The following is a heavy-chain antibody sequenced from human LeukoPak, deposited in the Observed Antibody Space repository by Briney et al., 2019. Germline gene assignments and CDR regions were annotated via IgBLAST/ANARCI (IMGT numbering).Heavy chain of an antibody. CDR1: GFTFSSYA. D-gene: IGHD2-21*02. J-gene: IGHJ4*02. CDR3: AKAYCGGHCYSGVDFFDY. Sequence: PGGSLRLSCAASGFTFSSYAMSWVRQAPGKGLEWVSAISGSGGSTYYADSVKGRFTISRDNSKNTLYLQMDSLRAEDTAVYYCAKAYCGGHCYSGVDFFDYWGQGTLVTVSS. V-gene: IGHV3-23*01. CDR2: ISGSGGST.